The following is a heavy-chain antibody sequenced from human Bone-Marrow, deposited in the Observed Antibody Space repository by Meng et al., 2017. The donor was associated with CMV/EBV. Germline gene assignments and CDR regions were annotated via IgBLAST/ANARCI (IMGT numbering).Heavy chain of an antibody. Sequence: GGSLRLSCAASGFTFSNYWMTWVRQAPGKGLEWVANIKQDGSEKYYVDSVKGRFTVSRDNAKNSLYLQMNSLRAEDTAVYYCARSRITFVYWGQGTLVNVSS. CDR1: GFTFSNYW. D-gene: IGHD5-24*01. V-gene: IGHV3-7*01. CDR2: IKQDGSEK. CDR3: ARSRITFVY. J-gene: IGHJ4*02.